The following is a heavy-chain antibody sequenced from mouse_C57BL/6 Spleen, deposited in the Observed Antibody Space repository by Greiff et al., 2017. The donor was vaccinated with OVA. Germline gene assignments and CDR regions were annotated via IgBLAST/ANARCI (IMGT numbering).Heavy chain of an antibody. Sequence: EVQLVESGGGLVKPGGSLKLSCAASGFTFSDYGMHWVRQAPEKGLEWVAYISRGSSNIYYADTVKGRFTISRDNAKNTLFLQMTSLRSEDTAMYYCARGYYGSSGYWYFDVWGTGTTVTVSS. V-gene: IGHV5-17*01. J-gene: IGHJ1*03. CDR2: ISRGSSNI. CDR1: GFTFSDYG. CDR3: ARGYYGSSGYWYFDV. D-gene: IGHD1-1*01.